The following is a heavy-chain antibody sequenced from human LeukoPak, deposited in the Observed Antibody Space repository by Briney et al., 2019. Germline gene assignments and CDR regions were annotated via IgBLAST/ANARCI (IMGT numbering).Heavy chain of an antibody. CDR2: INPNSGGT. D-gene: IGHD1-20*01. V-gene: IGHV1-2*04. CDR1: GYTFTGYY. CDR3: ARGPITAFYGMDV. J-gene: IGHJ6*02. Sequence: ASVKVSCKASGYTFTGYYMHWVRQAPGQGLEWMGWINPNSGGTNYAQKFQGWVTMTRDTSISTAYMELSRLRSDDTAVYYCARGPITAFYGMDVWGQGTTVTVSS.